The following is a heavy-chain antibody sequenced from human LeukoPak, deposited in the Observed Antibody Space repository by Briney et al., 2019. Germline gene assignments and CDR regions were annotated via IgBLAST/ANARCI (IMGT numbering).Heavy chain of an antibody. CDR2: IYYSGST. J-gene: IGHJ4*02. Sequence: KSSETLSLTCTVSGGSISSYYWSWIRQPPGKGLEWIGYIYYSGSTNYNPSLKSRVTISVDTSKNQFSLKLSSVTAADTAVYYCARQSLEGGGYWGQGTLVTVSS. D-gene: IGHD3-3*01. CDR3: ARQSLEGGGY. V-gene: IGHV4-59*08. CDR1: GGSISSYY.